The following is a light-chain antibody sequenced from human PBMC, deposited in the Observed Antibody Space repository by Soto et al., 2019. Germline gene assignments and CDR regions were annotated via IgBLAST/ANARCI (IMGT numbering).Light chain of an antibody. J-gene: IGKJ5*01. CDR2: GAS. Sequence: EIVMTQSPATLSVSPGERATLSCRASQSVSSNLAWYQQKPGQAPRLLIYGASTRATGIPARFSGSGSGTEFTLTISSLQSEDFAVYYCQQCNNWPLTFGQATRLEIK. CDR1: QSVSSN. V-gene: IGKV3-15*01. CDR3: QQCNNWPLT.